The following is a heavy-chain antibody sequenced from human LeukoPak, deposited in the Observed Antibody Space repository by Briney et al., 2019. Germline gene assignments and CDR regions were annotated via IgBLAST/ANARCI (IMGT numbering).Heavy chain of an antibody. CDR1: GFTFSSYA. CDR2: ISGSGGST. J-gene: IGHJ4*02. Sequence: GGSLRLSCAASGFTFSSYAMSWVRQAPGKGLEWVSAISGSGGSTYYADSVKGRFTISRDNSKNTLYLQMNSLRAEDTAVYYCAKDVETRSFAWLPTVYWGQGTLVTVSS. V-gene: IGHV3-23*01. D-gene: IGHD3-9*01. CDR3: AKDVETRSFAWLPTVY.